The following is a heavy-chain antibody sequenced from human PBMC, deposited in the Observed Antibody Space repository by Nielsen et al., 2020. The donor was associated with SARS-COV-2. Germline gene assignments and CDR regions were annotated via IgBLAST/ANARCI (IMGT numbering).Heavy chain of an antibody. CDR2: ISGSGGTT. CDR3: AKGLYYFDY. J-gene: IGHJ4*02. V-gene: IGHV3-23*01. CDR1: GLTFSSYA. Sequence: GESLKISCAASGLTFSSYAMSWVRQVPGKGLEWVSAISGSGGTTSYADSVKGRFTISRDNSKNTLYLQMNSLRAEDTAVYYCAKGLYYFDYWGQGTLVTVSA. D-gene: IGHD2-8*01.